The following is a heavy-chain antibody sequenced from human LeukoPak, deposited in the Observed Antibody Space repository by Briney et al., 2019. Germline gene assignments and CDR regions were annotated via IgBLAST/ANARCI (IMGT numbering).Heavy chain of an antibody. CDR1: GGSFSGYY. CDR2: INHSGST. Sequence: PSETLSLTCAVYGGSFSGYYWSWIRQPPGKGLEWIGEINHSGSTNYNPSLKSRVTISVDTSKNQFSLKLSSVTAADTAVYYCARIAADIVVVPAAIWFDPWGQGTLVTVSS. J-gene: IGHJ5*02. CDR3: ARIAADIVVVPAAIWFDP. D-gene: IGHD2-2*01. V-gene: IGHV4-34*01.